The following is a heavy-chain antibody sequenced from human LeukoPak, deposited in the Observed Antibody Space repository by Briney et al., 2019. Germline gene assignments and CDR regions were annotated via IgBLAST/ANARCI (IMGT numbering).Heavy chain of an antibody. D-gene: IGHD3-10*01. V-gene: IGHV3-11*01. CDR2: ISKSDSTT. CDR1: GLRFSDYY. J-gene: IGHJ6*02. Sequence: GGSLRLSCAASGLRFSDYYMNWIRQAPGKGLEWVAHISKSDSTTHYAVSVRGRFTISRDNVKNSLYLQVNSLRAEDTAVYYCARGRVPTMDVWGQGTTVTVSS. CDR3: ARGRVPTMDV.